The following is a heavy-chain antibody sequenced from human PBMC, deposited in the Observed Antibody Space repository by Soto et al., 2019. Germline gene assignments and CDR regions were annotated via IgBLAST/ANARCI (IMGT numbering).Heavy chain of an antibody. D-gene: IGHD5-12*01. CDR2: IFSSGST. Sequence: SETLALTCTVSGGSVSSGSYYCIWILQPPGKGLEWIGHIFSSGSTSYNPSLESRVAMSVDTSKNHFSLNLSSVTAADMAVYYCAREGSYSAYNFAHGIQLWSFDFWGQGALVTVAS. CDR3: AREGSYSAYNFAHGIQLWSFDF. CDR1: GGSVSSGSYY. V-gene: IGHV4-61*03. J-gene: IGHJ4*02.